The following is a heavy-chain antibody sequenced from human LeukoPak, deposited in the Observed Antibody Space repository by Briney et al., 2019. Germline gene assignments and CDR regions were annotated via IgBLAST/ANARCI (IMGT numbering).Heavy chain of an antibody. D-gene: IGHD2-2*03. CDR2: IYYSGST. V-gene: IGHV4-59*01. Sequence: ASETLSLTCTVSGGSISSYYWSWIRQPPGKGLEWIGYIYYSGSTNYNPSLKSRVTISVDTSKNQFSLKLSSVTAADTAVYYCARTALDIVVVPSDYYYGMDVWGQGPRSPSP. J-gene: IGHJ6*02. CDR1: GGSISSYY. CDR3: ARTALDIVVVPSDYYYGMDV.